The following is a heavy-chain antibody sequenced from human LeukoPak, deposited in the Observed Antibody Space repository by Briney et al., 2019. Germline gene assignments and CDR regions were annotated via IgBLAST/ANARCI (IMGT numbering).Heavy chain of an antibody. J-gene: IGHJ4*02. CDR3: AGQLPYYYDSSGYPAVFDY. CDR2: INPNSGGT. CDR1: GYTFTGYY. Sequence: GASVKVSRKASGYTFTGYYMHWVRQAPGQGLEWMGWINPNSGGTNYAQKFQGRVTMTRDTSISTAYMELSRLRSDDTAVYYCAGQLPYYYDSSGYPAVFDYWGQGTLVTVSS. D-gene: IGHD3-22*01. V-gene: IGHV1-2*02.